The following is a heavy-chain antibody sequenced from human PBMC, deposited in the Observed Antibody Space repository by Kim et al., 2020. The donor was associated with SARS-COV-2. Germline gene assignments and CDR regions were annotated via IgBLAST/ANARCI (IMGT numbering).Heavy chain of an antibody. CDR2: INHRGST. V-gene: IGHV4-34*01. CDR1: GGSFSGYY. J-gene: IGHJ4*02. CDR3: ARGGVRYSGYGPRFLYYFHY. Sequence: SETLSLTCAVYGGSFSGYYRSWIRQPPGKGLEWIGEINHRGSTNYNPSLKSRVTISVDTSKNQFSLKLSSVTAADTAVYYCARGGVRYSGYGPRFLYYFHYWGQGTLVTVSS. D-gene: IGHD5-12*01.